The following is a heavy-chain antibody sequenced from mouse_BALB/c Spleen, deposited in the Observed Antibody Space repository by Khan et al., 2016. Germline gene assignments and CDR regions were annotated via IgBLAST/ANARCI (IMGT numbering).Heavy chain of an antibody. CDR3: ARGITTAPYAMDY. D-gene: IGHD1-2*01. Sequence: EVQLQESGPSLVKPSQTLSLTCSVTGDSITSGYWNWIRKFPGNKLEYMGYISYSGSTYYNPSLKSRISITRDTSKNQYYLQLNSVTTEDTATYYCARGITTAPYAMDYWRQGTSVTVSS. J-gene: IGHJ4*01. CDR2: ISYSGST. V-gene: IGHV3-8*02. CDR1: GDSITSGY.